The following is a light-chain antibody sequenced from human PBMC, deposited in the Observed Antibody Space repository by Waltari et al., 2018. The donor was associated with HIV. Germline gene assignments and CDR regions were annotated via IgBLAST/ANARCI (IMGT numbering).Light chain of an antibody. CDR3: ASWDDGLSGHV. Sequence: QSGLTQPPSLSGIPGQRLTIPCFGNNSNIGRNYVFWYRQVPGTAPSLLVYRNDQLSSGVVYRFSGSRSGASASLVIGGLRVEDAADYYCASWDDGLSGHVFGSGTHVTVL. CDR2: RND. J-gene: IGLJ1*01. CDR1: NSNIGRNY. V-gene: IGLV1-47*01.